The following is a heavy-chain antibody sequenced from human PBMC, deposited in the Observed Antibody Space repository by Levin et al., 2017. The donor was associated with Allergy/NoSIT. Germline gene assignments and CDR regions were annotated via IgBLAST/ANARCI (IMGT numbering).Heavy chain of an antibody. D-gene: IGHD2-2*03. Sequence: TSETLSLTCTVSGGSISGGGYHWTWIRQHPEKGLEWIGYIYYSGSTFYNPSLKSRLMISVDTSENQFSLNVSSVTAADTAVYYCAREDGSTFDFWGQGALVTVAS. CDR2: IYYSGST. CDR3: AREDGSTFDF. J-gene: IGHJ4*02. CDR1: GGSISGGGYH. V-gene: IGHV4-31*03.